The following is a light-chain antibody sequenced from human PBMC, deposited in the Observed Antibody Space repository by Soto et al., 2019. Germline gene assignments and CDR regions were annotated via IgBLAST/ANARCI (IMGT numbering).Light chain of an antibody. J-gene: IGLJ2*01. V-gene: IGLV2-14*01. CDR3: NSYTNSSAVV. Sequence: QSVLTQPSSVSGSPGQSITISCAGTRDDIGAYDYVSWYQQHPGNAPKLLVYEVTNRPSGVSDRFSGSKSGNTASLTISGLQAEDEDDYYCNSYTNSSAVVFGGGTKVTV. CDR2: EVT. CDR1: RDDIGAYDY.